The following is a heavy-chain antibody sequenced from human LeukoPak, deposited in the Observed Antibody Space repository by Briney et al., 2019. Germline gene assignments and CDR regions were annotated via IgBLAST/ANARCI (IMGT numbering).Heavy chain of an antibody. CDR1: GGSISSYY. Sequence: KPSETLSLTCTVSGGSISSYYWSWTRQPPGKGLEWIGYIYYSGCTNYNPSLKSRVTISVDTSKNQFSLKLSSVTAADTAVYYCAREIDSSGYYYDGGWFDPWGQGTLVTVSS. CDR2: IYYSGCT. V-gene: IGHV4-59*01. D-gene: IGHD3-22*01. CDR3: AREIDSSGYYYDGGWFDP. J-gene: IGHJ5*02.